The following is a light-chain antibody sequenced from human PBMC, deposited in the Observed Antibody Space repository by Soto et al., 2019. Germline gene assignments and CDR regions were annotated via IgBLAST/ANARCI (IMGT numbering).Light chain of an antibody. CDR1: SSDVGGYNY. CDR2: DVS. CDR3: CSYAGSYTWV. Sequence: QSALTQPRSVSGSHGQSVTISCTGTSSDVGGYNYVSWYQQHPGKAPKLMIYDVSKRPSGVPDRFSGSKSGNTASLTISGLQAEDEADYYCCSYAGSYTWVFGTGTNLTVL. V-gene: IGLV2-11*01. J-gene: IGLJ1*01.